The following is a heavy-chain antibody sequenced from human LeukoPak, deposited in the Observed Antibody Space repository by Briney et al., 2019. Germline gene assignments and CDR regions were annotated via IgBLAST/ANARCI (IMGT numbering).Heavy chain of an antibody. J-gene: IGHJ1*01. CDR3: ARSLTIFGVGNFQH. D-gene: IGHD3-3*01. Sequence: PGGSLRLSCGASGFTFSSYWMSWVRQAPGEGLEWVANIKQDGGEKNYVDSVKGRFTISRDNAKNSLYLQMNSLRAEDTAVYYCARSLTIFGVGNFQHWGQGTLATVSS. CDR1: GFTFSSYW. V-gene: IGHV3-7*05. CDR2: IKQDGGEK.